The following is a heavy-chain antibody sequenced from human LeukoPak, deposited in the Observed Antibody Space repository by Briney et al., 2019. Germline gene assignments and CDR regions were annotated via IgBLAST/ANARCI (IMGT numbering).Heavy chain of an antibody. CDR3: AKGTFGGVIVIAWFDP. Sequence: GGSLRLSCAASGFIFSSYGMHWVRQAPGKGLEWVSAISGSGGSTYYADSVKGRFTISRDNSKNTLYLQMNSLRAEDTAVYYCAKGTFGGVIVIAWFDPWGQGTLVTVSS. CDR2: ISGSGGST. CDR1: GFIFSSYG. J-gene: IGHJ5*02. V-gene: IGHV3-23*01. D-gene: IGHD3-16*02.